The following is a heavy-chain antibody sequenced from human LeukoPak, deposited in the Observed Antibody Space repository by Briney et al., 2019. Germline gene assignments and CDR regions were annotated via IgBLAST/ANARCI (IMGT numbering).Heavy chain of an antibody. CDR2: ISDSADTI. CDR1: GFTFSDSY. CDR3: AREGGDWGEGYFDY. D-gene: IGHD3-16*01. V-gene: IGHV3-11*01. J-gene: IGHJ4*02. Sequence: GGSLRLSCAASGFTFSDSYMSWIRQVLGKGLEWISYISDSADTIYYADSVKGRFTISGDNAKNSLYLQMNSLRAEDTAVYYCAREGGDWGEGYFDYWGQGTLVTVSS.